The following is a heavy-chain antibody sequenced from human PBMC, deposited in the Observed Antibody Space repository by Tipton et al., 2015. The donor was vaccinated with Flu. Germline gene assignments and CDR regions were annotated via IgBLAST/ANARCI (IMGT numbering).Heavy chain of an antibody. CDR2: ISRSGDKT. V-gene: IGHV3-23*01. CDR1: GFTFSSYA. CDR3: AKDLHGDYADYFDY. D-gene: IGHD4-17*01. Sequence: SLRLSCAASGFTFSSYAMSWVRQAPGKGLEWVSAISRSGDKTYYADSVKGRFTISRDNSKNTLYLQMNSLRVEDTAIYYCAKDLHGDYADYFDYWGQGTLVTVSS. J-gene: IGHJ4*02.